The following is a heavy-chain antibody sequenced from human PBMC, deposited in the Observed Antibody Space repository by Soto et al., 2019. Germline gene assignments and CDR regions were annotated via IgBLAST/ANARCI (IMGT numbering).Heavy chain of an antibody. V-gene: IGHV4-34*01. J-gene: IGHJ6*02. CDR1: GGSFSGYY. CDR3: ARTGGMDV. Sequence: QVQLQQWGAGLLKPSETLSLTCAVYGGSFSGYYWSWLRQPPGKGPEWIGEINHSGGTKYNPSLESRVTISVDTSKNQFSLKLNSVSAADTAVYYCARTGGMDVWSQGATVTVSS. CDR2: INHSGGT.